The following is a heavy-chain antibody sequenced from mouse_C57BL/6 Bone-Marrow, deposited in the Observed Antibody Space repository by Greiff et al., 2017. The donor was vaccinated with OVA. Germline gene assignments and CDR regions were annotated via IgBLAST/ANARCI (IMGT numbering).Heavy chain of an antibody. CDR2: IYPGSGST. CDR1: GYTFTSYW. D-gene: IGHD1-1*01. J-gene: IGHJ2*01. CDR3: ARGNYDGSSYDYFDY. V-gene: IGHV1-55*01. Sequence: VQLQQPGAELVKPGASVKMSCKASGYTFTSYWITWVKQRPGQGLEWIGDIYPGSGSTNYNEKFKSKATLTVDTSSSTAYMQLSSLTSEDSAVYYCARGNYDGSSYDYFDYWGQGTTLTVSS.